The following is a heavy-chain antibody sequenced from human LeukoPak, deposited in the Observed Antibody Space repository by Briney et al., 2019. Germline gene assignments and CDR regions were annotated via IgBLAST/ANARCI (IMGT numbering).Heavy chain of an antibody. V-gene: IGHV3-48*01. CDR1: GFTFSSYS. Sequence: GGSLRLSCAASGFTFSSYSMNWVRQAPGKGLEWVSYISSSSNTIYYADSVKGRFTISRDNAKNSLYLQMNSLRAEDTAVYFCARAPGRQMATITSAFDIWGQGTMVTVSS. J-gene: IGHJ3*02. D-gene: IGHD5-24*01. CDR3: ARAPGRQMATITSAFDI. CDR2: ISSSSNTI.